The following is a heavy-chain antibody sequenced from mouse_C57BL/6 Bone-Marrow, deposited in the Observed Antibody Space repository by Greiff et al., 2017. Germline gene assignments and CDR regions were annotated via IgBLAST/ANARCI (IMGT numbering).Heavy chain of an antibody. V-gene: IGHV8-12*01. CDR2: IYWDDDK. Sequence: QVTLKVSGPGILQSSQTLSLTCSFSGFSLSTSGMGVSWIRQPSGKGLEWLVHIYWDDDKRYNPSLKSRLTSSKDTSRNQVFRKITSVDTADTATYYCARSSITTVVATFDYWGQGTTLTVSA. J-gene: IGHJ2*01. CDR3: ARSSITTVVATFDY. CDR1: GFSLSTSGMG. D-gene: IGHD1-1*01.